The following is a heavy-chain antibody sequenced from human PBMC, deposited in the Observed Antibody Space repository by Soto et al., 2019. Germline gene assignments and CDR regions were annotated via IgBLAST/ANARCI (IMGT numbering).Heavy chain of an antibody. CDR3: AREQTLKDYGDLFDY. Sequence: SETLSLTCAVSGGYISSSNWWSWVSQPPGKGLEGMGEIYHSGSTNYNPSLKSRVTISVDKAKNQFSLKLSSVTAADTAVYYCAREQTLKDYGDLFDYWGQGSLVTVSS. CDR2: IYHSGST. CDR1: GGYISSSNW. V-gene: IGHV4-4*02. D-gene: IGHD4-17*01. J-gene: IGHJ4*02.